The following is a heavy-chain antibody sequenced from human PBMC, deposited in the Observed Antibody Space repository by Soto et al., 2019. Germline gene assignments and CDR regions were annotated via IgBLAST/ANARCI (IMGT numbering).Heavy chain of an antibody. CDR1: GDSISGNTW. D-gene: IGHD3-3*01. Sequence: SETLSLTCAVSGDSISGNTWWIWVRQPPGKGLEWIGEVYHSGSTNYNPSLKSRVTISIDKSKNQFSLKLTSVTAADTPVYYCARESTPPKYYDFWSGYYDAYYYYGMDVWGQGTTVTVSS. V-gene: IGHV4-4*02. CDR3: ARESTPPKYYDFWSGYYDAYYYYGMDV. CDR2: VYHSGST. J-gene: IGHJ6*02.